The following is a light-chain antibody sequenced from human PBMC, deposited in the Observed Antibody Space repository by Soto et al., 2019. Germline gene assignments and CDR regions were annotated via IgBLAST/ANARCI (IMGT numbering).Light chain of an antibody. CDR3: QQRSNWPLLT. CDR2: DAS. Sequence: EIVLTQSPATLSLSPGERATLSCRASQSVSSCLAWYQQKPGQAPRLLIYDASNRATGIPARFSGSGSGTAFTLTISSLEPEDFAVYYCQQRSNWPLLTFGGGTKVEIK. J-gene: IGKJ4*01. V-gene: IGKV3-11*01. CDR1: QSVSSC.